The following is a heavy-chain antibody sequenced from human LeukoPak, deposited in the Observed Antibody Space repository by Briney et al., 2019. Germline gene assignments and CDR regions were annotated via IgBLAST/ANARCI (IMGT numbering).Heavy chain of an antibody. V-gene: IGHV1-69*13. Sequence: GASVKVSRKASGGTFSSYAISWVRQAPGQGLEWMGGIIPIFGTANYAQKFQGRVTITADESTSTAYMELSSLRSEDTAVYYCARSHLRGYGGNPAHFDYWGQGTLVTVSS. J-gene: IGHJ4*02. CDR2: IIPIFGTA. CDR1: GGTFSSYA. D-gene: IGHD4-23*01. CDR3: ARSHLRGYGGNPAHFDY.